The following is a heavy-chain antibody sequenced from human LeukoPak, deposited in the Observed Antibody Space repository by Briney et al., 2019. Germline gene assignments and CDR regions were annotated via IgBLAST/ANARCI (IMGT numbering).Heavy chain of an antibody. CDR3: ARESSGSYHYFDY. CDR1: GFTFSSYG. V-gene: IGHV3-30*03. J-gene: IGHJ4*02. Sequence: PGGSLRLSCAASGFTFSSYGMHWVRQAPGKGLEWVAVISYDGSNKYYADSVKGRFTISRDNSKNTLYLQMNSLRAEDTAVYYCARESSGSYHYFDYWGQGTLVTVSS. D-gene: IGHD3-10*01. CDR2: ISYDGSNK.